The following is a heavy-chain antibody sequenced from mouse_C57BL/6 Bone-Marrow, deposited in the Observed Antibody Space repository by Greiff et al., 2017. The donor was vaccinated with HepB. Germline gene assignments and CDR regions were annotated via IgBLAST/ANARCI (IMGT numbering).Heavy chain of an antibody. J-gene: IGHJ3*01. CDR1: GYTFTSYG. V-gene: IGHV1-81*01. CDR2: IYPRSGNT. Sequence: VQLQQSGAELARPGASVKLSCKASGYTFTSYGISCVKQRTGQGLEWIGEIYPRSGNTYYNEKFKGKATLTADKSSSTAYMELRSLTSEDSAVYFCAREDYGSSPFAYWGQGTLVTVSA. CDR3: AREDYGSSPFAY. D-gene: IGHD1-1*01.